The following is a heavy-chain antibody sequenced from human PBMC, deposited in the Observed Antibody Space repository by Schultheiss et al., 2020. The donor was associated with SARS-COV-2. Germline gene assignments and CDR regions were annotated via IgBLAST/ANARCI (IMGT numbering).Heavy chain of an antibody. J-gene: IGHJ5*02. Sequence: ETLSLTCTVSGGSISSGGYYWGWIRQPPGKGLEWVSVIYSDGSTYYADSVKGRFTISRDNSKNTLYLQMNSLRVEDTAVYYCARGAFCGGDCFPGFIGRNWFDPWGQGTLVTVSS. V-gene: IGHV3-66*01. D-gene: IGHD2-21*02. CDR2: IYSDGST. CDR1: GGSISSGGYY. CDR3: ARGAFCGGDCFPGFIGRNWFDP.